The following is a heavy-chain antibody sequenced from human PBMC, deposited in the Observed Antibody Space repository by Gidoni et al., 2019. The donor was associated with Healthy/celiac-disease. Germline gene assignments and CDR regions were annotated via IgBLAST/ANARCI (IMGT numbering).Heavy chain of an antibody. V-gene: IGHV3-15*01. CDR1: GFTFSNAW. J-gene: IGHJ4*02. CDR2: IKSKTDGGTT. Sequence: EVQLVESGGGLVKPGGSLRLSCAASGFTFSNAWLSWVRQAPGKGLEWVGRIKSKTDGGTTDYAAPVKGRFTISRDDSKNTLYLQMNSLKTEDTAVYYCTTDRYYYDSSGYYLMDYWGQGTLVAVSS. CDR3: TTDRYYYDSSGYYLMDY. D-gene: IGHD3-22*01.